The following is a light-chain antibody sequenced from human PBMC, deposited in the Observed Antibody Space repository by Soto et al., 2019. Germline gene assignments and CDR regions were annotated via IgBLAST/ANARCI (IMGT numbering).Light chain of an antibody. Sequence: IQMTQSPSSLSASIGDRVTITGMASQDISSYLAWYQQKPGKAPTLLIYAASTLQSGVPSRFSGSGSGTEFTLTISSLQSEDFAVYYCQQYNDWPRTFGQGAKVDIK. CDR1: QDISSY. CDR3: QQYNDWPRT. J-gene: IGKJ1*01. V-gene: IGKV1-8*01. CDR2: AAS.